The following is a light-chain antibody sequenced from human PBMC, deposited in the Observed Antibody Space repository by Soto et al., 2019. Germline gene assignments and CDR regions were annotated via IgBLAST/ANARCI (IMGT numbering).Light chain of an antibody. V-gene: IGKV1-39*01. CDR2: DAS. CDR3: QQSYNTPLT. CDR1: QGISSW. Sequence: DIQMTQSPSSLSASVRDRVTITCRASQGISSWLAWYQQKSGAAPELLIYDASTLQSGVPSRFRGGASGTDFTLTISSLQPDDFATYYCQQSYNTPLTFGQGSKVDIK. J-gene: IGKJ1*01.